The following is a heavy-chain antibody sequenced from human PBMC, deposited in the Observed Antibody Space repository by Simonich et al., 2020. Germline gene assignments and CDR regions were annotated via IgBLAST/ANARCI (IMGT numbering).Heavy chain of an antibody. V-gene: IGHV4-34*01. J-gene: IGHJ3*02. CDR2: ITHSGST. CDR1: GGSFSGYY. Sequence: QVQLQQWGAGLLKPSETLSLTCAVYGGSFSGYYWSWIRQPPGKGLEWLGEITHSGSTNYNPSLKSRVTIAVDTSKNQFSLKLSSVTAADTAVYYCARPLGIVWAFDIWGQGTMVTVSS. D-gene: IGHD3-16*01. CDR3: ARPLGIVWAFDI.